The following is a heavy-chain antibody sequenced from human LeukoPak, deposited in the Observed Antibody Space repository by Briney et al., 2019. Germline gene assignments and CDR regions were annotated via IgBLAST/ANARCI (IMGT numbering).Heavy chain of an antibody. Sequence: SETLSLTCTVSGGSISSSSYYWGWIRQPPGKGLEWIGSIYYSGSTYYNPSLKSRVTISVDTSKNQFSLKLSSVTAADTAVYYCARGPQWSRDAFDIWGQGTMVTVSS. CDR3: ARGPQWSRDAFDI. V-gene: IGHV4-39*01. CDR2: IYYSGST. J-gene: IGHJ3*02. CDR1: GGSISSSSYY. D-gene: IGHD2-15*01.